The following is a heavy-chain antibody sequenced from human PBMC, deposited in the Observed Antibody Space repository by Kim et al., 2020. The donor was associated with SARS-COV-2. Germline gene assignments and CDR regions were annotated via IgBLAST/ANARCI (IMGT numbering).Heavy chain of an antibody. V-gene: IGHV1-2*06. J-gene: IGHJ3*02. D-gene: IGHD6-19*01. CDR2: INPNSGGT. Sequence: ASVKVSCKASGYTFTGYYMHWVRQAPGQGLEWMGRINPNSGGTNYAQKFQGRVTMTRDTSISTAYMELSRLRSDDTAVYYCARGSKRIAVAGPRGDAFDIWGQGTMVTVSS. CDR1: GYTFTGYY. CDR3: ARGSKRIAVAGPRGDAFDI.